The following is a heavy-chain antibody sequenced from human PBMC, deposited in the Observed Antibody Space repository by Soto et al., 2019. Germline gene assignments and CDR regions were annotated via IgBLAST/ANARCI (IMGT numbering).Heavy chain of an antibody. CDR1: GGSISSYY. J-gene: IGHJ6*03. Sequence: SETLSLTCTVSGGSISSYYWSWIRQPPGKGLEWIGYIYYSGSTNYSPSLKSRVTISVDTSKNQFSLKLSSVTAADTAVYYCARGITMVRGDYYMDVWGKGTTVTVSS. CDR2: IYYSGST. D-gene: IGHD3-10*01. V-gene: IGHV4-59*01. CDR3: ARGITMVRGDYYMDV.